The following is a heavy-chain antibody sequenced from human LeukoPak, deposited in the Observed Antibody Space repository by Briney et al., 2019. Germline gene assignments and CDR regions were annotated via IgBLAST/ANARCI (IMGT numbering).Heavy chain of an antibody. CDR3: AVLDTTETPSSAFDI. V-gene: IGHV3-23*01. D-gene: IGHD4-17*01. CDR1: GFTFSSYG. CDR2: ISGSGGST. Sequence: GGSLRLSCAASGFTFSSYGMSWVRQAPGKGLEWVSAISGSGGSTYYADSVKGRFTISRDNAKNTLYLHMTSLRAEDTAVFYCAVLDTTETPSSAFDIWGQGTMVTVSS. J-gene: IGHJ3*02.